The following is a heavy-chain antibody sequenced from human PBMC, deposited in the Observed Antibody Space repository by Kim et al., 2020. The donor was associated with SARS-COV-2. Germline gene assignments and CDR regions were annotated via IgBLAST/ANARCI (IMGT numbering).Heavy chain of an antibody. CDR2: ST. Sequence: STYYHPSHKSRVTISVDTSKNHVSLELSSVAAADAAVYYCARVEGGDFDFWGQGTLVTVSS. D-gene: IGHD1-26*01. V-gene: IGHV4-31*02. J-gene: IGHJ4*02. CDR3: ARVEGGDFDF.